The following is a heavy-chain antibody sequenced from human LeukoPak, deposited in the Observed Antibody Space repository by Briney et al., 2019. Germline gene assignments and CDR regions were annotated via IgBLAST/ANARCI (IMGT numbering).Heavy chain of an antibody. CDR1: GGSISSYY. CDR3: ARGRGPRGAFDI. Sequence: SETLSLTCTVSGGSISSYYWSWIRQPPGKGLEWIGYIYYSGSTSYNPSLKSRVTISVDTSKNQFSLKLSSVTAADTAVYYCARGRGPRGAFDIWGQGTMVTVSS. V-gene: IGHV4-59*08. CDR2: IYYSGST. J-gene: IGHJ3*02.